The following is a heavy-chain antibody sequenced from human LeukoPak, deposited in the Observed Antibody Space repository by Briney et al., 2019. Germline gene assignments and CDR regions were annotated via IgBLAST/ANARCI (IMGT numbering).Heavy chain of an antibody. CDR2: IYSGGST. V-gene: IGHV3-66*04. D-gene: IGHD4-17*01. CDR1: GFTVSSNY. Sequence: GGSLRHSCAASGFTVSSNYMSWVRQAPGKGLEWVSVIYSGGSTYYADSVKGRFTISRDNSKNTLYLQMNSLRAEDTAVYYCARLTVTTDTNYWGQGTLVTVSS. CDR3: ARLTVTTDTNY. J-gene: IGHJ4*02.